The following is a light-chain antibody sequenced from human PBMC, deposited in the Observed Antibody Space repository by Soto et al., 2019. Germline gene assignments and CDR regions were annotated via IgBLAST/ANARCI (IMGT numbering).Light chain of an antibody. Sequence: EIVFTQSPGTLSLSPGEIATLSFMASQSVSNNYLAWYQQKPGQAPRLLIYGASNRATGIPDRFSGSGSGTDFTLTISRLETEEFAVYYCQQYGSSGTFGQGTKVDIK. CDR1: QSVSNNY. CDR2: GAS. CDR3: QQYGSSGT. J-gene: IGKJ1*01. V-gene: IGKV3-20*01.